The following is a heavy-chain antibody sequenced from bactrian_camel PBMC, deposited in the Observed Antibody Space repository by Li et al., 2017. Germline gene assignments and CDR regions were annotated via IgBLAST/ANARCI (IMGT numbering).Heavy chain of an antibody. V-gene: IGHV3S25*01. J-gene: IGHJ6*01. Sequence: QLVESGGGSVQAGGSLRLSCGASGSIYGDACVGWLRQAPGKEREGVAAIDSAGKREYVRDSVKGRFTISQDDDKTTVWLQMNSLKSEDTAMYYCVVVPFAKCGGWEHTSPAFGCWGQGTQVTVS. D-gene: IGHD2*01. CDR1: GSIYGDAC. CDR3: VVVPFAKCGGWEHTSPAFGC. CDR2: IDSAGKRE.